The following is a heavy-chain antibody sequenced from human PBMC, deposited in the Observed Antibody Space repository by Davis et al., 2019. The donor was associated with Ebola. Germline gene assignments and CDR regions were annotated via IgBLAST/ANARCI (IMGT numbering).Heavy chain of an antibody. CDR2: IYNRGTT. CDR3: AREMHINNWSLGFDS. CDR1: GASIISDY. J-gene: IGHJ4*02. D-gene: IGHD1-1*01. Sequence: PSETLSLTCTVSGASIISDYWTWIRQPPGKGLEWIGSIYNRGTTNYNPSLKSRVTISVDTSRNQFSLRLTSVTAADTALYYCAREMHINNWSLGFDSWGQGTLVTVSS. V-gene: IGHV4-59*01.